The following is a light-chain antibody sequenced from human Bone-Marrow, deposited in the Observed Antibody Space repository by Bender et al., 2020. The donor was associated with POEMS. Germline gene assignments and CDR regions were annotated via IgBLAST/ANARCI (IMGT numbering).Light chain of an antibody. V-gene: IGLV2-14*03. CDR3: SSYTSSSTVV. J-gene: IGLJ2*01. CDR2: GVT. Sequence: QSALTQPASVSGSAGQSITISCTGTSSDVGRYDYVSWYRQHPGKAPKLMIYGVTNRPSGVSNRFSGSKSGNTASLTISGLQAEDEADYYCSSYTSSSTVVFGGGTKLTVL. CDR1: SSDVGRYDY.